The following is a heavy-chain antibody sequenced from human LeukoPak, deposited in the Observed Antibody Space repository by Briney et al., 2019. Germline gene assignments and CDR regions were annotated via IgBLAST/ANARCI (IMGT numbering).Heavy chain of an antibody. J-gene: IGHJ3*02. CDR1: GFSFSDQY. CDR2: TGNRANSYTT. D-gene: IGHD1-26*01. CDR3: VRDYSGVAAYAYDI. Sequence: GGSLRLSCAASGFSFSDQYMDWVRQAPGKGLEWVGRTGNRANSYTTEYAASVKGRFTISRDDSKNSLYLQMNSVKTEYTAVYYCVRDYSGVAAYAYDIWGQGTMVTVSS. V-gene: IGHV3-72*01.